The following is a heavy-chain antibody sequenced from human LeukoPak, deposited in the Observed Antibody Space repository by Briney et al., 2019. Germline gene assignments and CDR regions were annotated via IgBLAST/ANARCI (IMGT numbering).Heavy chain of an antibody. CDR3: ARGEGGWPTSRPVRVHLGYYYMDV. CDR1: GGSFSGYY. CDR2: INHSGST. D-gene: IGHD6-19*01. J-gene: IGHJ6*03. V-gene: IGHV4-34*01. Sequence: SETLSLTCAVYGGSFSGYYWSWIRQPPGKGLEWIGEINHSGSTNYNPSLKSRVTISVDTSKNHFSLKLSSVTAADTAVYYCARGEGGWPTSRPVRVHLGYYYMDVWGKGTTVTVSS.